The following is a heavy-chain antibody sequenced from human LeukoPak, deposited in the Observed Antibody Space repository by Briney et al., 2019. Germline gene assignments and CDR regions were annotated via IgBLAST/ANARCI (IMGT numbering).Heavy chain of an antibody. V-gene: IGHV4-4*02. CDR2: IYHDGST. D-gene: IGHD5-18*01. J-gene: IGHJ4*02. CDR1: GGSISSNNW. CDR3: ARDRGGYTYSHDY. Sequence: PSETLSLTCAVSGGSISSNNWWIWVRQSPEKGLEWIGEIYHDGSTNYNPSLKSRVTISMDKSKNQLSLKLDFVTAADTAVYYCARDRGGYTYSHDYWGQGTLVTVSS.